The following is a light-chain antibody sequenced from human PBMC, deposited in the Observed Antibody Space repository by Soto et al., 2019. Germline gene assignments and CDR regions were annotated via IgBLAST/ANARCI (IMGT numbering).Light chain of an antibody. CDR2: GNS. V-gene: IGLV1-40*01. CDR3: QSYDSSLGTYFA. CDR1: NSNMGAGYD. Sequence: SVIGRPPTVSETPGKRFAISCTGGNSNMGAGYDVHWYQQLPATAPKLLIYGNSNRPSGVPDRFSGSKSGTSHSLAITGLQAQDEADYNCQSYDSSLGTYFAFGTGTKVTVL. J-gene: IGLJ1*01.